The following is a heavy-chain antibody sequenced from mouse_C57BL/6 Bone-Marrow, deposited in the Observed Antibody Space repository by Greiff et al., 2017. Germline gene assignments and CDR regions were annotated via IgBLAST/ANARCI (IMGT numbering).Heavy chain of an antibody. J-gene: IGHJ3*01. CDR1: GYSITSGYY. D-gene: IGHD2-4*01. CDR2: ISYDGSN. Sequence: EVKLEESGPGLVKPSQSLSLTCSVTGYSITSGYYWNWIRQFPGNKLEWIGYISYDGSNNYNPSLKNRISITRVTSQNQFFLKFNSVTTKDTATYDGARDLVGLRRKGGAYWGQGTLVTVSA. V-gene: IGHV3-6*01. CDR3: ARDLVGLRRKGGAY.